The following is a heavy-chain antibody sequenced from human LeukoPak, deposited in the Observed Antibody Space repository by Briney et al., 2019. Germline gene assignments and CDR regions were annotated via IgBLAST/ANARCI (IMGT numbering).Heavy chain of an antibody. J-gene: IGHJ3*02. CDR2: IYPGDSDT. CDR3: TRNRVGVLEWLSRWDAFDI. Sequence: GGALQISCKASGCTFITSWIGWGRQLPGKGLEWMGIIYPGDSDTRYSPSFQGQVTISVDRSITTAYLQWSSLKASDTAMYYCTRNRVGVLEWLSRWDAFDIWGQGTMVTVST. V-gene: IGHV5-51*01. D-gene: IGHD3-3*01. CDR1: GCTFITSW.